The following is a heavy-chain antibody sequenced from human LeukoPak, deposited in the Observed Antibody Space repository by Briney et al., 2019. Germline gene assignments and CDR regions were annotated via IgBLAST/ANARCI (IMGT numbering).Heavy chain of an antibody. D-gene: IGHD1-26*01. V-gene: IGHV4-34*01. CDR2: INHSGST. Sequence: PSETLSLTCAVYGGSFSGYYWSWIRQPPGKGLEWIGEINHSGSTNYNPSLKSRVTISVDTSKNQFPLKLSSVTAADTAVYYCARASLRVGATTHWGQGTLVTVSS. CDR3: ARASLRVGATTH. CDR1: GGSFSGYY. J-gene: IGHJ4*02.